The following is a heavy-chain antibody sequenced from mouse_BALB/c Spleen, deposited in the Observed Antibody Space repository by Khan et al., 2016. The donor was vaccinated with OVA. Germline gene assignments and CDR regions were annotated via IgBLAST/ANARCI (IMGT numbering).Heavy chain of an antibody. CDR1: GFSITSDYA. CDR2: ISYSGNT. J-gene: IGHJ2*01. CDR3: ARIYGGDVDC. Sequence: EVQLQESGPGLVKPSQSLSLTCTVSGFSITSDYAWNWIRQFPGNKLEWMGFISYSGNTNYNPSLKSRISITRDTSKNQFFLQLNSVTTEDTATYYCARIYGGDVDCWGQGTTLTVSS. V-gene: IGHV3-2*02. D-gene: IGHD1-1*01.